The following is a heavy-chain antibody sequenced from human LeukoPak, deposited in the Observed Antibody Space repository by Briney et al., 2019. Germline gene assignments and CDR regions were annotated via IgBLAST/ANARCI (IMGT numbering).Heavy chain of an antibody. Sequence: GGSLRLSCAASGFTFSSYAMNWVRQAPGKGLEWVSAISGSSDSTYYAGSVKGRFSISRDNSKNTLYLQMNSLRAEDTAVYYCARGGTRISYYDFWSGYYGGYYYYYMDVWGKGTTVTVSS. CDR1: GFTFSSYA. D-gene: IGHD3-3*01. CDR2: ISGSSDST. J-gene: IGHJ6*03. CDR3: ARGGTRISYYDFWSGYYGGYYYYYMDV. V-gene: IGHV3-23*01.